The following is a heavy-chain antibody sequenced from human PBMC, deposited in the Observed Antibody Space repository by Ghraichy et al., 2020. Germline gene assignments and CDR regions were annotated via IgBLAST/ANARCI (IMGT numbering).Heavy chain of an antibody. V-gene: IGHV4-34*01. CDR3: ARGRRGRRNCTNGVCSKQNWFDP. CDR1: GGSFSGYY. Sequence: SETLSLTCAVYGGSFSGYYWSWIRQPPGKGLEWIGEINHSGSTNYNPSLKSRVTISVDTSKNQFSLKLSSVTAADTAMYYCARGRRGRRNCTNGVCSKQNWFDPWGQGTLVTVSS. D-gene: IGHD2-8*01. J-gene: IGHJ5*02. CDR2: INHSGST.